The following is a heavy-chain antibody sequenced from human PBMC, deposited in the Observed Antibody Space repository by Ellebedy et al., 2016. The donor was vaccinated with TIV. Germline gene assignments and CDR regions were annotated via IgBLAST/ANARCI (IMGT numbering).Heavy chain of an antibody. CDR3: ARGYSRGENWFDP. J-gene: IGHJ5*02. D-gene: IGHD6-13*01. CDR1: GYTFTSYG. CDR2: IIPILGIA. V-gene: IGHV1-69*04. Sequence: AASVKVSCKASGYTFTSYGISWVRQAPGQGLEWMGRIIPILGIANYAQKFQGRVTITADKSTSTAYMELSSLRSEDKAVYYCARGYSRGENWFDPWGQGTLVTVSS.